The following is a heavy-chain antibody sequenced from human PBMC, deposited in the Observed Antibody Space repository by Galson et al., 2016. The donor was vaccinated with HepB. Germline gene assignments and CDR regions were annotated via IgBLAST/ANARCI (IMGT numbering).Heavy chain of an antibody. CDR1: GGSISSHY. CDR3: ARGGRFYFYGMDV. CDR2: IYDSETT. J-gene: IGHJ6*02. D-gene: IGHD3-16*01. Sequence: ETLSLTCTVSGGSISSHYWSWIRQPPGKGLEWIGYIYDSETTNYNPSLRSRVSISADMSNKQFSLKLSSVSAADTAVYFCARGGRFYFYGMDVWGQGTTVTVSS. V-gene: IGHV4-59*08.